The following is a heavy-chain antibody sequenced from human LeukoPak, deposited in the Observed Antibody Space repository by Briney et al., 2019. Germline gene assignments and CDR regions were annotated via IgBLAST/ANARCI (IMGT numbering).Heavy chain of an antibody. V-gene: IGHV3-30*02. D-gene: IGHD3-22*01. CDR3: AKVYYYDSSGYYLGLAPLDY. CDR2: IRYDGSNK. J-gene: IGHJ4*02. CDR1: GFTFSSYG. Sequence: PGGSLRLSCAASGFTFSSYGMHWVRRAPGKGLEWVAFIRYDGSNKYYADSVKGRFTISRDNSKDTLYLQMNSLRAEDTAVYYCAKVYYYDSSGYYLGLAPLDYWGQGTLVTVSS.